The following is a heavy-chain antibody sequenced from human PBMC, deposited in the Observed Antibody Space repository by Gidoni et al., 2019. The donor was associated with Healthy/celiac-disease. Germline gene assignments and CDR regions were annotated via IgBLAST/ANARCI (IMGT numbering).Heavy chain of an antibody. D-gene: IGHD2-15*01. CDR3: ARGRCSGGSCYRGYYYYYMDV. V-gene: IGHV4-34*01. Sequence: QVQLQQWGAGLLKPSETLSLTCPVYGGSFSGYYWTWIRQPPGKGLEWIGEINHSGSTNYNPSLKSRVTISVDTSKNQFSLKLSSVTAADTAVYYCARGRCSGGSCYRGYYYYYMDVWGKGTTVTVSS. CDR2: INHSGST. CDR1: GGSFSGYY. J-gene: IGHJ6*03.